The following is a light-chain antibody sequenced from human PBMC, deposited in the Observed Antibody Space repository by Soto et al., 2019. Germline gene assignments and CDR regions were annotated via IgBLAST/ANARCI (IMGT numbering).Light chain of an antibody. CDR1: QSLLHKNGNNY. CDR2: LGS. Sequence: DIVMTQSPLSLTVTPGEPASISCRSSQSLLHKNGNNYLDWYLQKPGQSPQLLIFLGSNRASGVPDRFSGSGSGTEFTLRISRLETEDVGVYYCIQLLQAPFSFGQGTKLEIK. V-gene: IGKV2-28*01. CDR3: IQLLQAPFS. J-gene: IGKJ2*01.